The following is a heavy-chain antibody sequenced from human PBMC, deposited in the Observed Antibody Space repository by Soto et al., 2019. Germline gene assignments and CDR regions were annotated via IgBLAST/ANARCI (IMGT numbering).Heavy chain of an antibody. Sequence: DVQLVESGGGLVQPGGSLRLSCEASEYTFSSLWMNWVRQAPRKGLEWVAIIEQNGGERNYLDSVKGRFTISRDNAKKSVYLQMNSLRAEDTALYYCVGGYGWLPDYWGQGTLVIVSS. J-gene: IGHJ4*02. CDR3: VGGYGWLPDY. V-gene: IGHV3-7*05. CDR2: IEQNGGER. CDR1: EYTFSSLW. D-gene: IGHD6-19*01.